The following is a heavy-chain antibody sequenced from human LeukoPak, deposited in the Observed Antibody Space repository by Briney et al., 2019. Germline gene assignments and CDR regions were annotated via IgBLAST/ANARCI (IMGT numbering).Heavy chain of an antibody. Sequence: GESLKISCKGSGYSFTSYWIGWVRQMPGKGLKWMGIIYPGDSEARYSPSSQGQVTISADKSVSTAYLQWSSLKASHTAMYYCARRRDLYSGSYYPFDYWGQGTLVTVSS. CDR1: GYSFTSYW. CDR2: IYPGDSEA. CDR3: ARRRDLYSGSYYPFDY. V-gene: IGHV5-51*01. J-gene: IGHJ4*02. D-gene: IGHD1-26*01.